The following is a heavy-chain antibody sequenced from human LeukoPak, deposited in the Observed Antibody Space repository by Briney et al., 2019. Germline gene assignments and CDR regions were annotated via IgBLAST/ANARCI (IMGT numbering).Heavy chain of an antibody. V-gene: IGHV1-3*03. D-gene: IGHD6-19*01. J-gene: IGHJ4*02. Sequence: GASVKVSCKASGYTFTNYAMHWVRQAPGQRLEWMGWINTGNGNTKYSQEFQGRVTITRDTSANTAYMELSSLRSEDMGVYYCARAVKYRSGPLTDLLPYYFDYWGQGTLVTVSS. CDR1: GYTFTNYA. CDR2: INTGNGNT. CDR3: ARAVKYRSGPLTDLLPYYFDY.